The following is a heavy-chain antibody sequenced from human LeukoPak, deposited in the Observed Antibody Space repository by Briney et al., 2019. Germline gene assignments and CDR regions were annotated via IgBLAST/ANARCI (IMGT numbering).Heavy chain of an antibody. V-gene: IGHV3-30*04. CDR2: ISYDGSNK. J-gene: IGHJ4*02. CDR1: GFTFSSYA. Sequence: PGRSLRLSCAASGFTFSSYAMHWVRQAPGKGLEWVAVISYDGSNKYYADSMKGRFTISRDNSKNTLYLQMNSLRAEDTAVYYCAGSSGLYWGQGTLVTVSS. CDR3: AGSSGLY. D-gene: IGHD6-19*01.